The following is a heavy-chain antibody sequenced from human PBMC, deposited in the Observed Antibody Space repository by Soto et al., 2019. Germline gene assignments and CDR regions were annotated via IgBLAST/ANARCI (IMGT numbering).Heavy chain of an antibody. J-gene: IGHJ4*02. CDR1: GFTFSSYS. Sequence: GGSLRLSCAASGFTFSSYSMNWVRQAPGKGLEWVSSISSSSSNIYYADSVKGRFTISRDNAKNSLYLQMNSLRAEDTAVYYCARDFLSLGGSCIDYWGQGTLVTVSS. CDR3: ARDFLSLGGSCIDY. CDR2: ISSSSSNI. V-gene: IGHV3-21*01. D-gene: IGHD2-15*01.